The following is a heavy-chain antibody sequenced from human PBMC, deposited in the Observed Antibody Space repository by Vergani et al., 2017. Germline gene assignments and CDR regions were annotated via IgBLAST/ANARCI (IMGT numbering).Heavy chain of an antibody. CDR2: ISGHGDRT. Sequence: EVHLLESGGGQVEAGGSLRLPCVASGFTFSNSAMSWVRQTSGKGLEWVSAISGHGDRTYYADSVKGRFTISRDNSKNTVYLQMNSLKADDRATYYCASGGHVSENGGALQLWGQGTNIAVSS. J-gene: IGHJ3*01. CDR3: ASGGHVSENGGALQL. V-gene: IGHV3-23*01. D-gene: IGHD3-16*01. CDR1: GFTFSNSA.